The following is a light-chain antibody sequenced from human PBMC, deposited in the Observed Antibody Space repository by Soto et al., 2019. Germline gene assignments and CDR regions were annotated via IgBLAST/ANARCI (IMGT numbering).Light chain of an antibody. CDR2: AAS. V-gene: IGKV1-39*01. J-gene: IGKJ2*01. CDR1: QSISSY. Sequence: DIQMTQSQSSLSASVGDRFTITCRASQSISSYLNWYQQEPGKAPKLMIYAASSLQSGVPSRFSGSGYGTDFTLTISSLQPEDFATYYCQQSSTTPYTFGQGTKVDIK. CDR3: QQSSTTPYT.